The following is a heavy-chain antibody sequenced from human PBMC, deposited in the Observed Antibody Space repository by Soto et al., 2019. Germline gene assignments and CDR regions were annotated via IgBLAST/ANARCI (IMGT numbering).Heavy chain of an antibody. J-gene: IGHJ4*02. Sequence: QVQLQESGPGLVKPSETLSLTCTVSGGSIRSYYWSWIRQPPGKGLEWIASVYYSGSTNYNPSLKSRVPISIGTSKNQFSLKMISVTAADTAVYYCASSSGWYYFDYWGQGTLVIVSS. CDR1: GGSIRSYY. D-gene: IGHD6-19*01. V-gene: IGHV4-59*01. CDR3: ASSSGWYYFDY. CDR2: VYYSGST.